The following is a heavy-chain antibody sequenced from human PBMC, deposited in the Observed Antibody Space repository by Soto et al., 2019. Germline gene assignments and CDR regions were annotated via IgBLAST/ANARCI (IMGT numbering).Heavy chain of an antibody. J-gene: IGHJ4*02. CDR1: GFTFSSYG. CDR2: IWYDGSNK. Sequence: QVQLVESGGGVVQPGRSLRLSCAASGFTFSSYGMHWVRQAPGKGLEWVAVIWYDGSNKYYADSVKGRFTISRDNSTNTMYMQMNSLRAEDTAGYYCARDSVNYYDSSGPFDYWGQGTLVTVSS. D-gene: IGHD3-22*01. CDR3: ARDSVNYYDSSGPFDY. V-gene: IGHV3-33*01.